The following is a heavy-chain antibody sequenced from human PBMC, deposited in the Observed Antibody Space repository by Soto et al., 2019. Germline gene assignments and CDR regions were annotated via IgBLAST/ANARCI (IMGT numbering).Heavy chain of an antibody. CDR2: IKPDGSAT. Sequence: GGSLRLSCAVSGFTFGSYWMNWVRLIPGKGLEWVAYIKPDGSATYYVDSVKGRFTISRDNAKNSLYLQMNSLRVEDTTVYYCARAGYCGPGCYYYFDYWGQGTLVTVSS. CDR1: GFTFGSYW. J-gene: IGHJ4*02. V-gene: IGHV3-7*01. D-gene: IGHD2-21*02. CDR3: ARAGYCGPGCYYYFDY.